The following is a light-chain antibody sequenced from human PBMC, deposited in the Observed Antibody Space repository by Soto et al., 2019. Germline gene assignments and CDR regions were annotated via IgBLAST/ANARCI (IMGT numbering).Light chain of an antibody. J-gene: IGKJ2*01. Sequence: EIVMNQSPATLSVSPGERATLSCRASESISRSLAWYQQKPGQAPRLLISDASTRATGIPARFSGSGSGTEFTLTISSLQSEDFALYYCHQYNSWPPGTFGQGTKVDNK. CDR1: ESISRS. V-gene: IGKV3-15*01. CDR3: HQYNSWPPGT. CDR2: DAS.